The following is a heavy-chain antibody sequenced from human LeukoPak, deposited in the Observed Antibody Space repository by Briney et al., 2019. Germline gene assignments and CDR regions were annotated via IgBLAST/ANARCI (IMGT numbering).Heavy chain of an antibody. CDR2: ISNSGDTI. CDR3: ARDPGDYYDHSGSFEY. CDR1: GFTFRDYY. V-gene: IGHV3-11*01. Sequence: GGSLRLSCVVSGFTFRDYYTSWIRLGPGKGLEWVSFISNSGDTIYYADSVKGRFTISRDNAKNSVYLQMNSLRAEDTAVYYCARDPGDYYDHSGSFEYWGQGTLVTVSS. J-gene: IGHJ4*02. D-gene: IGHD3-22*01.